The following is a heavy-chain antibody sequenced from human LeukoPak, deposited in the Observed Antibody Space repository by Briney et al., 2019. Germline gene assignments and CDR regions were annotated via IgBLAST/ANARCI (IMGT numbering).Heavy chain of an antibody. V-gene: IGHV3-33*01. CDR3: ASRSPALDY. D-gene: IGHD2-2*01. Sequence: GGSLRLSCAASGFTFSSYGMHWVGQAPGKGLEWVAVIWYDGSNKYYADSVKGRFTISRDNSKNTVYLQMNSLRADDTAVYYCASRSPALDYWGQGTLVTVSS. CDR2: IWYDGSNK. CDR1: GFTFSSYG. J-gene: IGHJ4*02.